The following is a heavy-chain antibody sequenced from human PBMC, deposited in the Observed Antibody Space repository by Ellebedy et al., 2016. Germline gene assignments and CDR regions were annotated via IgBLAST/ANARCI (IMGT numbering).Heavy chain of an antibody. CDR1: GFSFSSHG. V-gene: IGHV3-72*01. J-gene: IGHJ4*02. D-gene: IGHD3-3*01. CDR2: TRNKANSFTT. CDR3: ARGVYDFWSGYYTFDY. Sequence: GGSLRLSXAASGFSFSSHGMHWVRQAPGKGLEWVGRTRNKANSFTTEYAASVKGRFTISRHDSKNSLYLQMNSLKTEDTAVYYCARGVYDFWSGYYTFDYWGQGTLVTVSS.